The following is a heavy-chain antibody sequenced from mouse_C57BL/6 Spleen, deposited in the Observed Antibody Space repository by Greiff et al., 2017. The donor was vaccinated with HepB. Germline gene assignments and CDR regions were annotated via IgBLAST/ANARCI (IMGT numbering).Heavy chain of an antibody. CDR1: GYTFTSHW. J-gene: IGHJ2*01. CDR2: IYPGSGST. D-gene: IGHD1-1*01. Sequence: QVQLPQPGAELVKPGASVKMSCKASGYTFTSHWITWVKQRPGQGLEWIGDIYPGSGSTNYNEKFKSKATLTVDTSSSTAYMQLSSLTSEDSAVYYCARLRITTEVATGYFDYWGQGPTLTVSS. CDR3: ARLRITTEVATGYFDY. V-gene: IGHV1-55*01.